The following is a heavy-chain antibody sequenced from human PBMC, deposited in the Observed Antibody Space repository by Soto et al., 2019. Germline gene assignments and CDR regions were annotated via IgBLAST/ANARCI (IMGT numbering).Heavy chain of an antibody. CDR3: ARDSYRMDV. V-gene: IGHV3-9*01. Sequence: GGSLRLSCAASGFTFDDYAMHWVRQAPGKGLEWVSGISWNSGSIGYADSVKGRFTISRDNAKNSLYLQMNSLRAEDTAVYYCARDSYRMDVWGQGTTVTVSS. CDR1: GFTFDDYA. CDR2: ISWNSGSI. J-gene: IGHJ6*02.